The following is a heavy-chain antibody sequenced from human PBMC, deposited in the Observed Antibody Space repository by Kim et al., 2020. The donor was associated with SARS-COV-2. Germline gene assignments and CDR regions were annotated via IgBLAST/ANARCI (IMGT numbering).Heavy chain of an antibody. CDR3: ASGSTFHNFWTGYYTPWFDP. D-gene: IGHD3-3*01. CDR2: LYHTGIS. J-gene: IGHJ5*02. CDR1: GGSISSYD. Sequence: SETLSLTCTVSGGSISSYDWNWVRQPPGKGLEWIGHLYHTGISDYNPSLKSRVIISVDTAKNQFSLKLTPVTAADTAVYYCASGSTFHNFWTGYYTPWFDPWGQGALVTVAA. V-gene: IGHV4-59*01.